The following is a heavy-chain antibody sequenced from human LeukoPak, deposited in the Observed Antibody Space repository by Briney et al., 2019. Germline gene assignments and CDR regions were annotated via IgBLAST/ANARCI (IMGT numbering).Heavy chain of an antibody. D-gene: IGHD2-2*01. V-gene: IGHV3-23*01. Sequence: PGGSLRLSCAASGFTFSSSAMSWVRQVPGKGLEWVSGISASGGSTSYADSVRGRFTISRDNSKNTLYLQMNSLRAEDTAVYYCAKHPGGTSGYYYGMDVWGQGTTVTVSS. J-gene: IGHJ6*02. CDR2: ISASGGST. CDR3: AKHPGGTSGYYYGMDV. CDR1: GFTFSSSA.